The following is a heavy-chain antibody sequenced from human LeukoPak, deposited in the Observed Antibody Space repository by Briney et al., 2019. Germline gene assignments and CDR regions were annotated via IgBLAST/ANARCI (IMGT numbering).Heavy chain of an antibody. D-gene: IGHD4/OR15-4a*01. Sequence: GGSLRLSCAASGFTFSSYAMHWVRQAPGKGLEGVTVISYDGSNKYYADSVKGRFTISRDNSKNTLYLQMNSLRAEDSAVYYCAKQVRPTDETLDYWGQGTLVTVSS. CDR2: ISYDGSNK. CDR1: GFTFSSYA. J-gene: IGHJ4*02. CDR3: AKQVRPTDETLDY. V-gene: IGHV3-30*18.